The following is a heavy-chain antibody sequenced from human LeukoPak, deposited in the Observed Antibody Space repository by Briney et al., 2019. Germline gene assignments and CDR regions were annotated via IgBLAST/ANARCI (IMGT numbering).Heavy chain of an antibody. D-gene: IGHD2-15*01. J-gene: IGHJ6*02. V-gene: IGHV3-23*01. CDR2: ISSAGGGT. CDR3: AKEYCSGDNCHSYGMDV. Sequence: GGSLRLSCAASGFTFSSYAMSWVRQAPGKGLEWVSSISSAGGGTYYADSVNGRFTISRDNSKNTMYLQMSSLRAEDTAIYYCAKEYCSGDNCHSYGMDVWGQGTTVTVSS. CDR1: GFTFSSYA.